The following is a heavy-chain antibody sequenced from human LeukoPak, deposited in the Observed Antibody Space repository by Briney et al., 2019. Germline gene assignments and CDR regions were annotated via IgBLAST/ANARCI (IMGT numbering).Heavy chain of an antibody. CDR2: IYYSGST. J-gene: IGHJ4*02. Sequence: SETLSLTCTVSGGSISSYYWSWIRQPPGKGLEWIGYIYYSGSTNYNPSLKSRVTISVDTSKNQFSLKLSSVTAADTAVYYCAAQEAVAAIDYWGQGTLVTVSS. CDR3: AAQEAVAAIDY. CDR1: GGSISSYY. V-gene: IGHV4-59*08. D-gene: IGHD2-15*01.